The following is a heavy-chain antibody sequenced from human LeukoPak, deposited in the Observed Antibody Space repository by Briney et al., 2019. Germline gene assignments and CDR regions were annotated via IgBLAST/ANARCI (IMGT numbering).Heavy chain of an antibody. CDR1: GFNFSDYY. CDR3: ARGKRRFDY. CDR2: ISSSGFSK. V-gene: IGHV3-11*01. J-gene: IGHJ4*02. Sequence: GGSLRLSCAASGFNFSDYYMSWIRQAPGKGLEWVSYISSSGFSKYYAGSVKGRFTISRDNARHSLYLQMNSLAPEDTALYYCARGKRRFDYWGQGTLVSVSS.